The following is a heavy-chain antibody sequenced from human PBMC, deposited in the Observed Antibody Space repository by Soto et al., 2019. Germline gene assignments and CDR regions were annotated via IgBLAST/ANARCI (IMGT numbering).Heavy chain of an antibody. CDR3: ASRRIGIVGATSPDYFDY. D-gene: IGHD1-26*01. CDR1: GGTFSSYT. Sequence: GASVKVSCKASGGTFSSYTISWVRQAPGQGLEWMGRIIPILGIANYAQKFQGRVTITADKSTSTAYMELSSLRSEDTAVYYCASRRIGIVGATSPDYFDYWGQGTLVTVSS. J-gene: IGHJ4*02. CDR2: IIPILGIA. V-gene: IGHV1-69*02.